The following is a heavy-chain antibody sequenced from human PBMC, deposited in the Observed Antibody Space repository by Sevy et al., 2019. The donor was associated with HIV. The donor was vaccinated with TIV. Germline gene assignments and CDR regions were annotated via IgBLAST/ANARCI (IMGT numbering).Heavy chain of an antibody. CDR2: TYYRSKWYN. CDR1: GDSVSSNSAA. V-gene: IGHV6-1*01. CDR3: ARETAGTGAFDI. Sequence: LLTQSQTLSLTCAISGDSVSSNSAAWNWIRQSPSRGLEWLGRTYYRSKWYNHYAVSVKSRITISPDTSKNQFSLQLNSATPEDTAVYYCARETAGTGAFDIWGQGTMVTVSS. D-gene: IGHD1-1*01. J-gene: IGHJ3*02.